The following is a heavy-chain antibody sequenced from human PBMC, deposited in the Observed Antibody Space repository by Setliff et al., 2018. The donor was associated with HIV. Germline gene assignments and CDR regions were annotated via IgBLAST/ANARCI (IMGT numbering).Heavy chain of an antibody. CDR2: ISYDGSNK. V-gene: IGHV3-30*04. CDR1: GFTFSNSA. D-gene: IGHD2-15*01. J-gene: IGHJ4*02. CDR3: AKDGISGGSYPPYYFDY. Sequence: PGGSLRLSCGASGFTFSNSAMHWVRQAPGKGLGWVAGISYDGSNKYYTDSVKGRFTISRDNSKNTLYLQMNSLRAEDSAVYYCAKDGISGGSYPPYYFDYWGQGTLVTVSS.